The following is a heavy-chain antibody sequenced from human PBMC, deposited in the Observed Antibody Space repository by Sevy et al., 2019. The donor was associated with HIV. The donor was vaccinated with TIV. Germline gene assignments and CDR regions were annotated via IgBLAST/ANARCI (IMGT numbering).Heavy chain of an antibody. CDR2: IYYSGST. D-gene: IGHD6-13*01. Sequence: SETLSLTCTVSGGAISSSSYYWGWIRQPPGKGLEWIGSIYYSGSTSYNPSLKGRVTISVDTSKNQFSLKLSSVTAADTAVYYCARQGEQQLVRLYFQHWGQGTLVTVSS. CDR3: ARQGEQQLVRLYFQH. V-gene: IGHV4-39*01. CDR1: GGAISSSSYY. J-gene: IGHJ1*01.